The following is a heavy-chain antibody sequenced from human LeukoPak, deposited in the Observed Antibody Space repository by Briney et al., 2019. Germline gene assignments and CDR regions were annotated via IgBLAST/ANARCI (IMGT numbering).Heavy chain of an antibody. Sequence: SETLSLTCTVSGGSISSYHWIWIRQPAGKGLEWIGRIDSNGDTVYNPSLKSRATMSLDMTNNQFSLKLSSVTAADTAVYYCARDRGLDGSDQLDSWGPGTLVTVSS. J-gene: IGHJ5*01. CDR2: IDSNGDT. V-gene: IGHV4-4*07. CDR3: ARDRGLDGSDQLDS. D-gene: IGHD3-10*01. CDR1: GGSISSYH.